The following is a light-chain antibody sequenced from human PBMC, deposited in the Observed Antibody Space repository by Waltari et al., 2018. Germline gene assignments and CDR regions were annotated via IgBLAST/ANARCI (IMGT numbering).Light chain of an antibody. Sequence: DTQLTQSPSFLSASVGDRVTITCRASQGISSYLAWYQQKPGRGPKLLIYGASTLQSGVPSRFSGSGSGTEFTLTISSLQPEDFATYYCQQLSSYLSITFGQGTRLEIK. CDR2: GAS. V-gene: IGKV1-9*01. J-gene: IGKJ5*01. CDR1: QGISSY. CDR3: QQLSSYLSIT.